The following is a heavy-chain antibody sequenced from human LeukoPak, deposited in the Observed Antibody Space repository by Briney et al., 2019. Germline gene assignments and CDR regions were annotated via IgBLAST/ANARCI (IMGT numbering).Heavy chain of an antibody. V-gene: IGHV3-30*03. CDR3: ARPAHYYDSSGLFDY. CDR2: ISYDGSNK. CDR1: GFTFSSYG. J-gene: IGHJ4*02. D-gene: IGHD3-22*01. Sequence: PGGSLRLSCAASGFTFSSYGMHWVRQAPGKGLEWVAVISYDGSNKYYADSVKGRFTISRDNSKNTLYLQMNSLRAEDTAVYYCARPAHYYDSSGLFDYWGQGTLVTVSS.